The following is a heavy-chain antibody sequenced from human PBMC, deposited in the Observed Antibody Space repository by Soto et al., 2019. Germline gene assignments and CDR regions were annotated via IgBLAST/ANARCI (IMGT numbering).Heavy chain of an antibody. CDR3: AGDPQSYDEPEYFQH. V-gene: IGHV1-18*01. CDR2: INAYNGNT. CDR1: GYTFTSYG. D-gene: IGHD5-12*01. Sequence: QVPLVQSGAEVKKPGASVKVSCKASGYTFTSYGISWVRQAPGQGLEWMGWINAYNGNTNYAQKLQGRVTMTADTSTRTAYMELRSLRSDNTAVHYCAGDPQSYDEPEYFQHWGQGTLVTVSS. J-gene: IGHJ1*01.